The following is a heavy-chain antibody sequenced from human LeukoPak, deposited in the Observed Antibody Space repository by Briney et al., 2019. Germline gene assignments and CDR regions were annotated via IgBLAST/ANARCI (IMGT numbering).Heavy chain of an antibody. D-gene: IGHD4/OR15-4a*01. CDR3: ARTSPPYGETCGYLDY. CDR2: IRHDGNKK. CDR1: GFTFINYA. V-gene: IGHV3-30*02. J-gene: IGHJ4*02. Sequence: GGSLRLSCAASGFTFINYAMHWVRQLPGKGLQWVAFIRHDGNKKYYADSVKGRFTISRDNSKDTLYLHMNSPSGEDTAIYYCARTSPPYGETCGYLDYWGQGTLVTVSS.